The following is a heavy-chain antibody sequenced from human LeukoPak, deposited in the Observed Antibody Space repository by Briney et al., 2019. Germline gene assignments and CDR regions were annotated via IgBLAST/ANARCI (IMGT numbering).Heavy chain of an antibody. Sequence: SETLSLTCDVSGGSISSGLYSWSWIRQPLGKGLEWIGYIYHTGSTYYNPSLKSRVTLSVDTSKNQFSLRLSSVTAADTAVYYCARYRDSGGRLAFDIWGQGTMATVSS. J-gene: IGHJ3*02. V-gene: IGHV4-30-2*05. D-gene: IGHD2-15*01. CDR1: GGSISSGLYS. CDR3: ARYRDSGGRLAFDI. CDR2: IYHTGST.